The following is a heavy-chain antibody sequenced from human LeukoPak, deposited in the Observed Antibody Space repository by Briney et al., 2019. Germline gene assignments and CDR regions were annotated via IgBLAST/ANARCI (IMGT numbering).Heavy chain of an antibody. Sequence: SVKVSSKASVGTFSSYAISWVRQAPGQGLEWMGGIIPIFGTANYAQKFQGRVTITADESTSTAYMELSSLRSEDTAVYYCARSSRYSYGVEYWGQGTLVTVSS. CDR3: ARSSRYSYGVEY. V-gene: IGHV1-69*13. CDR1: VGTFSSYA. CDR2: IIPIFGTA. J-gene: IGHJ4*02. D-gene: IGHD5-18*01.